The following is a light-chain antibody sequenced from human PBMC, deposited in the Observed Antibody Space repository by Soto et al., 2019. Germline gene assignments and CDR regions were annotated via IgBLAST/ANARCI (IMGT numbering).Light chain of an antibody. Sequence: ETELTQSPATLSLSPGERATLSCRASQNVENYLAWYQQKPGQAPRLLVYDASNRATGIPARFSGSGFGTDFTLTISSLEPEDFAVYYCQQRKDWPPLTFGQGTRLDI. CDR2: DAS. CDR3: QQRKDWPPLT. CDR1: QNVENY. V-gene: IGKV3-11*01. J-gene: IGKJ5*01.